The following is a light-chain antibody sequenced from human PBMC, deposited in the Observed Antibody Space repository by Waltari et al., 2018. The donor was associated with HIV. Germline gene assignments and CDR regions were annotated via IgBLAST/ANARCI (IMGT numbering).Light chain of an antibody. CDR2: DVS. Sequence: QSALTQPRSVSGSPGQSVTISCTGSSSDVGGYNYVSWYQQHPTKAPKFIIYDVSERPSGVPDRYSGSKSGNRASLTISGLQAEDEADYYCYSYAGILLFGGGTKLTVL. J-gene: IGLJ2*01. CDR1: SSDVGGYNY. CDR3: YSYAGILL. V-gene: IGLV2-11*01.